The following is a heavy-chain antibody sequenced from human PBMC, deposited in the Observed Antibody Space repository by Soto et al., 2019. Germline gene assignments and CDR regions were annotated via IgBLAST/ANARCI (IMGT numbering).Heavy chain of an antibody. D-gene: IGHD2-2*01. Sequence: GQGLEWMGGIIPIFGTANYAQKLQGRVTITADESTSTAYMELSSLRSEDTAVYYCARTRLSNWYFDLWGRGTLVTVSS. V-gene: IGHV1-69*01. CDR3: ARTRLSNWYFDL. J-gene: IGHJ2*01. CDR2: IIPIFGTA.